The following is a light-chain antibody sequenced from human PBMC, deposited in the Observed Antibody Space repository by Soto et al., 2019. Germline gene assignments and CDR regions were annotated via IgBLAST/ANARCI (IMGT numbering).Light chain of an antibody. CDR2: GAS. J-gene: IGKJ2*02. CDR1: QSVSSN. Sequence: EIVMTQSPATLSVSPGERATLSCRASQSVSSNLAWYQQKPGQAPRLLIYGASTRATGIPARFSGSGSGTEFTLTISSLQSEDFAVYYCHQYNNWLRGTFGQGTKLEIK. CDR3: HQYNNWLRGT. V-gene: IGKV3-15*01.